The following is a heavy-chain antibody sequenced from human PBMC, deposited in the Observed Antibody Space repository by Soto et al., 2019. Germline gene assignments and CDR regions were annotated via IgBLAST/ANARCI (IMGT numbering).Heavy chain of an antibody. CDR2: INHSGRT. Sequence: QVQLQQWGAGLLKPSETLSLTCAVYGGSFSGYYWSWIRQPPGKGLEWIGEINHSGRTNYNPSLKSRVTISVDTSKNQFSLKLSSVTAADTAVYYCARGRASWYWGQGTLVTVSS. J-gene: IGHJ4*02. V-gene: IGHV4-34*01. CDR1: GGSFSGYY. CDR3: ARGRASWY. D-gene: IGHD2-2*01.